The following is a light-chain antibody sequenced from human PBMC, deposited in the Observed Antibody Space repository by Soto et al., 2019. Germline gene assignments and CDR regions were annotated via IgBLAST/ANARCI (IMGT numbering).Light chain of an antibody. J-gene: IGKJ3*01. CDR3: QQANSFPFT. V-gene: IGKV1-12*01. CDR2: GAS. CDR1: QDIHTW. Sequence: DTQMTQSPSSVSASVGDRVTISCRASQDIHTWLAWYQQKSGKAPNLLIYGASILQSGVPSRFSGSGSGTDFTLTISSLQPEDSATYYCQQANSFPFTFGPGTKVDV.